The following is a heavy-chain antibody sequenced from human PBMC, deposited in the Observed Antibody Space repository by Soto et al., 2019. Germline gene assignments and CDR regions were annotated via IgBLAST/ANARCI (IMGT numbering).Heavy chain of an antibody. V-gene: IGHV4-4*02. CDR1: GGSISSSNW. D-gene: IGHD3-3*01. CDR3: ARVGDFWSGSPNAFDI. CDR2: IYHSGST. Sequence: PSETLSLTCAVSGGSISSSNWWSWVRHPPGKGLELIGEIYHSGSTNYNPSLKSRVTISVDKSKNQFSLKLSSVTAADTAVYYCARVGDFWSGSPNAFDIWGQGTMVTFSS. J-gene: IGHJ3*02.